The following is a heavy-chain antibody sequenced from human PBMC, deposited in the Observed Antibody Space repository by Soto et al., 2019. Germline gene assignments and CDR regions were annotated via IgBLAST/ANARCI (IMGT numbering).Heavy chain of an antibody. CDR2: INPILDST. CDR1: GIMSSGYG. CDR3: ATMKRARLDS. D-gene: IGHD6-25*01. V-gene: IGHV1-69*09. Sequence: QEQVVQSGPAMKEPGSSVKVSCRASGIMSSGYGVSWVRQAPGQGLEWVGMINPILDSTHYAKNLQGRVSLSVDKSRDTAYLEVTSLRLEDTAIYFCATMKRARLDSWGRGTVVTVSS. J-gene: IGHJ4*02.